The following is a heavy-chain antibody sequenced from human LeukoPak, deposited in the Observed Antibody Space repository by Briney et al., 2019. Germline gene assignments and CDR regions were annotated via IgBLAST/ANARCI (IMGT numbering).Heavy chain of an antibody. V-gene: IGHV4-34*01. J-gene: IGHJ4*02. CDR1: GGSINSYY. CDR2: INHSGST. CDR3: ARGSAARYYYYGSGSHPNFDY. Sequence: PSETLSLTCTVSGGSINSYYWSWIRQPPGKGLEWIGEINHSGSTNYNPSLKSRVTISVDTSKNQFSLKLSSVTAADTAVYYCARGSAARYYYYGSGSHPNFDYWGQGTLVTVSS. D-gene: IGHD3-10*01.